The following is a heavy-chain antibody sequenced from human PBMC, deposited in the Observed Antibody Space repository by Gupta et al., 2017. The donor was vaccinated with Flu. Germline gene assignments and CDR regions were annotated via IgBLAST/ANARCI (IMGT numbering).Heavy chain of an antibody. CDR3: TRDSRGFIVGEFVC. V-gene: IGHV3-49*02. CDR2: IRSKAYGGTT. J-gene: IGHJ4*02. D-gene: IGHD1-26*01. Sequence: PGKRPEWVGFIRSKAYGGTTEYDASVKGRFNISRDDSKSIAFLQMNNLKSEDTAVYCCTRDSRGFIVGEFVCWGQGTLVTVSS.